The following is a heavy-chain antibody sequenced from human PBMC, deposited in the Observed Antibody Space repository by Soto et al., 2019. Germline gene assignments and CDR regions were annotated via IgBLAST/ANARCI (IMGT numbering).Heavy chain of an antibody. D-gene: IGHD2-2*01. Sequence: EVQVVESGGGLVQPGGSLRLSCAASGFSVTNNYMNWVRQAPRKGLEWVSIIDIGGNTYYADSVKDRFTISRDNSRNTLYLHMDSLRAEDTAVYYCARGRGSTGYLGREHYFDYWGQGTLVTVSP. J-gene: IGHJ4*02. CDR2: IDIGGNT. CDR1: GFSVTNNY. CDR3: ARGRGSTGYLGREHYFDY. V-gene: IGHV3-66*01.